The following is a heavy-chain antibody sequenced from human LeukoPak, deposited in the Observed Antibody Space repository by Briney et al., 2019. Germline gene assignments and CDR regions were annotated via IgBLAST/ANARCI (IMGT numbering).Heavy chain of an antibody. V-gene: IGHV1-46*01. J-gene: IGHJ6*03. CDR2: INPSGGST. CDR3: ARDNVHLAAAGADHYCYYMDV. CDR1: GYTFTSYY. Sequence: ASVKVSCKASGYTFTSYYMHWVRQAPGQGLEWMGIINPSGGSTSYAQKFQGRVTMTRDMSTSTVYMELSSLRSEDTAVYYCARDNVHLAAAGADHYCYYMDVWGKGTTVTVSS. D-gene: IGHD6-13*01.